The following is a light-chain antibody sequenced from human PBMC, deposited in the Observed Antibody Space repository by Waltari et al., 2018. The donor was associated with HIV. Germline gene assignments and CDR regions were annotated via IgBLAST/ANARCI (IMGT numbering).Light chain of an antibody. CDR1: QSVSSSY. CDR2: GAS. V-gene: IGKV3-20*01. J-gene: IGKJ2*01. CDR3: QQYGSSPPYT. Sequence: EIVLTQSPGTLSLSPGDRATLSCRASQSVSSSYLAWYQQKPGQAPRLLIYGASSRATGIPDRFSGSGSGTDFTLTISRLEPEDFAAYYCQQYGSSPPYTFGQGTKLEIK.